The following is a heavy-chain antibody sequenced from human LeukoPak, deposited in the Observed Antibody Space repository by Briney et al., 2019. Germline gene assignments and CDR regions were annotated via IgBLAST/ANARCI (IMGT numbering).Heavy chain of an antibody. V-gene: IGHV3-74*01. J-gene: IGHJ4*02. CDR3: ARGIYGNFDY. CDR2: INNEGNDT. Sequence: GGSLKLSCAASGFTFTKYWMHWVRQVPRKGPIWVSRINNEGNDTNYADSVKGRFTISRDNAKNTLYLQMNSLRAEDTAVYYCARGIYGNFDYWGQGSLVTVSS. CDR1: GFTFTKYW. D-gene: IGHD3-10*01.